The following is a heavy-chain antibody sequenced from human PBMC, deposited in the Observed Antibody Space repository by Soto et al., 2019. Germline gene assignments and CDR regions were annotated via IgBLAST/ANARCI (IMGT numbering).Heavy chain of an antibody. D-gene: IGHD6-6*01. J-gene: IGHJ3*01. CDR2: VNEVGPIT. Sequence: EVQLVESGGGLVQPGGSLRLSCVASGFTFSNHWMHWVRQSPGQGLSGVSRVNEVGPITDYADFVEGRFTISRDNAKNTLSLQMNNLRAEDTALYYCARPRSKSSSGFDLWGQGTMVTVSS. V-gene: IGHV3-74*01. CDR3: ARPRSKSSSGFDL. CDR1: GFTFSNHW.